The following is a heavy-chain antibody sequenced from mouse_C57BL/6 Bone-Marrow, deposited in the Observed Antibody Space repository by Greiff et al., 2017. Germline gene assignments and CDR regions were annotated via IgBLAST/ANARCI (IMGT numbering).Heavy chain of an antibody. J-gene: IGHJ2*01. CDR3: TRGGYYGSSDSLFDY. CDR1: GYTFTSYW. D-gene: IGHD1-1*01. V-gene: IGHV1-55*01. CDR2: IYPGSGST. Sequence: QVQLQQPGAELVKPGASVKMSCKASGYTFTSYWITWVKQRPGQGLEWIGDIYPGSGSTNNNEKFKSKATLTVDTSSSTAYMQLSSLTSEDSAVYCCTRGGYYGSSDSLFDYWGQGTTLTVSS.